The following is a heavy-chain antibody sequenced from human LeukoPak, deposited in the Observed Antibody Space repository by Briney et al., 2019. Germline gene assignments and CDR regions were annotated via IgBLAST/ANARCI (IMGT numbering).Heavy chain of an antibody. D-gene: IGHD6-19*01. CDR3: ARVSDDSGWNFDY. J-gene: IGHJ4*02. Sequence: GASVKVSCKASGYTFTSYDTNWVRQATGQGLEWMGWMNPNSGNTGYAQKFQDRVTITRETSATTAYMELSSLTSEDTAVYYCARVSDDSGWNFDYWGQGTLVTVSS. CDR1: GYTFTSYD. CDR2: MNPNSGNT. V-gene: IGHV1-8*03.